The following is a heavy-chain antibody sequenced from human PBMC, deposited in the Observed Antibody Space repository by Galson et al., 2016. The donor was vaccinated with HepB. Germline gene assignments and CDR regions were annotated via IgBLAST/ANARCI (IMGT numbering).Heavy chain of an antibody. J-gene: IGHJ4*02. D-gene: IGHD4-11*01. CDR3: AKGDYSNYPVSFDY. V-gene: IGHV3-23*01. CDR2: ISGSGGST. CDR1: GFTFSSYA. Sequence: SLRLSCAASGFTFSSYAMSWVRQAPGKGLEWVSAISGSGGSTYYADTVKGRFTISRDNSKNTLYLQVNSLRAEDTAVYYCAKGDYSNYPVSFDYWGQGTLVTVSS.